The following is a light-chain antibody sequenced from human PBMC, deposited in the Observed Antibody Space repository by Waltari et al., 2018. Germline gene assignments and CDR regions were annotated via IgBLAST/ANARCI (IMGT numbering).Light chain of an antibody. CDR1: QSISVN. CDR3: QQYNSWPPFT. V-gene: IGKV3-15*01. J-gene: IGKJ3*01. CDR2: GAS. Sequence: EIVMTQSPATLSVSPGERATLSCRASQSISVNLAWYQQKPGQSPRLLIYGASTRATGLPARFSGSGSGTEFTLTISSLQSEDIALYYCQQYNSWPPFTFGPGTKVDI.